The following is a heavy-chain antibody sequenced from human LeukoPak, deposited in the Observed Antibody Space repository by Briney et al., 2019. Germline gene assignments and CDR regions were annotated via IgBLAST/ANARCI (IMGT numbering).Heavy chain of an antibody. J-gene: IGHJ3*02. Sequence: GGSLRLSCAASGFTFSSYWMHWVRQAPGKGLVWVSRINSDGSSTSYADSVKGRFTISRDNAKNTLYLQMNSLRAEDTAVYYCADLTYYDILTGAGSAFDIWGQGTMVTVSS. CDR1: GFTFSSYW. CDR2: INSDGSST. V-gene: IGHV3-74*01. D-gene: IGHD3-9*01. CDR3: ADLTYYDILTGAGSAFDI.